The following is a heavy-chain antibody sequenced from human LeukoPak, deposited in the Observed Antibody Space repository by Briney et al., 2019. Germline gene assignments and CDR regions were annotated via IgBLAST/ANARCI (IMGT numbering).Heavy chain of an antibody. D-gene: IGHD4-17*01. Sequence: PSETLSLTCAVYGGSFSGYYWSWIRQPPGKGLEWIGEINHSGSTNYNPSLKSRVTISVDTSKNQFSLKLSSVTAADTAVYYCARDGDYALNWFDPWGQGTSVTVSS. CDR2: INHSGST. V-gene: IGHV4-34*01. CDR1: GGSFSGYY. J-gene: IGHJ5*02. CDR3: ARDGDYALNWFDP.